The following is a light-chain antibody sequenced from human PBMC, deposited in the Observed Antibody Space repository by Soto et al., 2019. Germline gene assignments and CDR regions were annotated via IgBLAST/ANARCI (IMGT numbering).Light chain of an antibody. CDR3: QQSYSTPIT. J-gene: IGKJ5*01. V-gene: IGKV1-39*01. CDR2: AAS. Sequence: DIQMTQFPSTLSGSVGDRVTITCRASQTISSWLAWYQQKPGKAPKLLIYAASSLQSGVPSRFSGSGPGTDFTLTISSLQPEDFATYYCQQSYSTPITFGQGTRLEIK. CDR1: QTISSW.